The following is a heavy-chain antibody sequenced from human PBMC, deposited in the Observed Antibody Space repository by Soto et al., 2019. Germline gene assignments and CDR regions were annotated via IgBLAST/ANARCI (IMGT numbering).Heavy chain of an antibody. V-gene: IGHV3-64*01. CDR3: ARGPSSSDIVVVPAAIRSTP. CDR2: ISSNGGST. CDR1: GFTFSSYA. J-gene: IGHJ5*02. Sequence: GGSLRLSCAASGFTFSSYAMHWVRQAPGKGLEYVSAISSNGGSTYYANSVKGRFTISRDNSKNTLYLQMGSLRAEDMAVYYCARGPSSSDIVVVPAAIRSTPWGQGTLVTVSS. D-gene: IGHD2-2*01.